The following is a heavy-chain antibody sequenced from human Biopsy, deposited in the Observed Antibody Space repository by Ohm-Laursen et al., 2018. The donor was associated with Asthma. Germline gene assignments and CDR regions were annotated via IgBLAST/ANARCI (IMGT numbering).Heavy chain of an antibody. V-gene: IGHV3-23*01. Sequence: SLRLSCAASGFTFGNFAMSWARQAPGKGLEWVSTIKTNRRGADYPDPAKGRFTISRDDSKNTLYLQMSSLRAGDTAVYYCVKDTYEDDYGYYTFDVWGQGTMVTVSS. D-gene: IGHD3-22*01. CDR3: VKDTYEDDYGYYTFDV. J-gene: IGHJ3*01. CDR2: IKTNRRGA. CDR1: GFTFGNFA.